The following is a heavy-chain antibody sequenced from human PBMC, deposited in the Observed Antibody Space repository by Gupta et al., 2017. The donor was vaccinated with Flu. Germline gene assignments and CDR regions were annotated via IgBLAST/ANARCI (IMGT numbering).Heavy chain of an antibody. CDR1: GYTFTGYY. Sequence: QVQLVQSGAEVKKPGASVKVSCKASGYTFTGYYMHWVRQAPGQGLEWMGWINPNSGGTNYAQKFQGRVTMTRDTPISTAYMELSRLRSDDTAVYYCAREAVGIYSSGSFDYWGQGTLVTVSS. CDR2: INPNSGGT. CDR3: AREAVGIYSSGSFDY. D-gene: IGHD6-19*01. V-gene: IGHV1-2*02. J-gene: IGHJ4*02.